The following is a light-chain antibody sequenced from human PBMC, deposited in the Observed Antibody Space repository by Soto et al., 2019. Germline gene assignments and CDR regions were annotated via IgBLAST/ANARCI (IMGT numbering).Light chain of an antibody. CDR3: SSYAGITPYV. CDR2: EVS. J-gene: IGLJ1*01. V-gene: IGLV2-8*01. Sequence: LTQPPSASGSPRQSATISCTGTSSAVSHCTDVSWYQQHLSIAPKLMIYEVSRRPARDADRFAGSRSVTTAYLTVFQLQAEDEADYDRSSYAGITPYVFGTGTKVTAL. CDR1: SSAVSHCTD.